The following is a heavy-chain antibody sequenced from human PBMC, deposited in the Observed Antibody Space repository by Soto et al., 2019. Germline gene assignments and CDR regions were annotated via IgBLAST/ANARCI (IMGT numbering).Heavy chain of an antibody. CDR1: GDSFTTYW. J-gene: IGHJ6*02. CDR3: ARDRGRKQQLTKYYYYYYGMDV. V-gene: IGHV5-51*01. D-gene: IGHD6-13*01. Sequence: YPRESLKISCQASGDSFTTYWIAWVRQMPGKGLEWMGIIYPGDSDTRYSPSFQGQVTISVDNSKNTLYLQMNSLRAEDTAVYYCARDRGRKQQLTKYYYYYYGMDVWGQGTTVTVSS. CDR2: IYPGDSDT.